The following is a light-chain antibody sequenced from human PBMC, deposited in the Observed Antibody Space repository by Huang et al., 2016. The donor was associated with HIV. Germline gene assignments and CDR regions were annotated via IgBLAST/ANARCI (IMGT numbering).Light chain of an antibody. V-gene: IGKV3-20*01. J-gene: IGKJ1*01. CDR1: QSFGSTY. CDR2: GVS. CDR3: QKYGSSRT. Sequence: EIVLTQSPGTLSLSPGERATLSCRASQSFGSTYLAWYQQKPGQAPRLLIYGVSSRAAGIPDRCSGSGSGTDFTLTISRLEPEDFAVYFCQKYGSSRTFGQGTKVEL.